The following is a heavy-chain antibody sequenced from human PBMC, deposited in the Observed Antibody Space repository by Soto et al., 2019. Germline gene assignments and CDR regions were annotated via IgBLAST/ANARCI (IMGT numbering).Heavy chain of an antibody. V-gene: IGHV1-69*13. CDR1: GGTFSSYA. J-gene: IGHJ6*02. CDR2: IIPIFGTA. D-gene: IGHD2-15*01. Sequence: SVKVSCKASGGTFSSYAISWVRQAPGQGLEWMGGIIPIFGTANYAQKFQGRVTITADESTSTAYMELSSLRSEDTAVYYCARAGGGGSGFASYYYGMDVWGQGTTFTVSS. CDR3: ARAGGGGSGFASYYYGMDV.